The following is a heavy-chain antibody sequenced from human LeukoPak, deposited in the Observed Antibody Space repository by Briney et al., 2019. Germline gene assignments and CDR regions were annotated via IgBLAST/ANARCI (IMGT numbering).Heavy chain of an antibody. V-gene: IGHV1-18*01. D-gene: IGHD6-6*01. J-gene: IGHJ4*02. CDR1: GYTFTSYT. Sequence: ASVKVSCKASGYTFTSYTITWVRQAPGQGLEWMGWIRAYNGNTNYAQKFQGGVTMTTDTSTSTAYMDLRSLRSDDTAVFYCATLYSSSTNPGDYWGQGTLVTVSS. CDR3: ATLYSSSTNPGDY. CDR2: IRAYNGNT.